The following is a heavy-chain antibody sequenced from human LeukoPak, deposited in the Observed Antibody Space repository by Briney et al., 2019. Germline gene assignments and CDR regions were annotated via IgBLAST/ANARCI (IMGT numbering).Heavy chain of an antibody. CDR1: GYTFTGYY. CDR3: ARSPHILTGENFDY. CDR2: INPNSGGT. V-gene: IGHV1-2*02. Sequence: ASVKVSCKASGYTFTGYYMHWVRQAPGQGLEWMGWINPNSGGTNYAQKFHGRVTMTRDTSITTAYMELSRLRFDDTALYYCARSPHILTGENFDYWGQGTLVTVSS. D-gene: IGHD3-9*01. J-gene: IGHJ4*02.